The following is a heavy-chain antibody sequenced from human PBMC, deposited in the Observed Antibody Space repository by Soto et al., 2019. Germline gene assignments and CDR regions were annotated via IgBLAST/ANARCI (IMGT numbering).Heavy chain of an antibody. CDR2: IIPLFGTT. J-gene: IGHJ3*01. V-gene: IGHV1-69*18. CDR3: ARRLDDRADEGFDV. Sequence: QVHLVQSGAEVRKPGSSVKVSCKTSGGTFSTYTIYWVRQAPGQGLEWMGRIIPLFGTTRYAQNVQDRVTINAEESTSTTYMELSSLRAEDTALYYCARRLDDRADEGFDVWGEGTAVTVSA. D-gene: IGHD3-16*01. CDR1: GGTFSTYT.